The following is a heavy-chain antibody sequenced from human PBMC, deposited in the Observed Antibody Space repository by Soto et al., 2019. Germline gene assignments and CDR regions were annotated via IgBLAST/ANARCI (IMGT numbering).Heavy chain of an antibody. CDR2: IWYDGIQT. D-gene: IGHD2-2*01. CDR3: GRDELWDGPPTAKNWEPAWSGE. J-gene: IGHJ4*02. V-gene: IGHV3-33*01. CDR1: GFSFSAYG. Sequence: QVQLVESGGGVVQSGKSLRLSCSASGFSFSAYGMHWVRQAPGKGLEWVAVIWYDGIQTFYADSVRGRFPIYRDNSRDSLDLQMSSLRADDTAVYYCGRDELWDGPPTAKNWEPAWSGEWGQGTLVTVS.